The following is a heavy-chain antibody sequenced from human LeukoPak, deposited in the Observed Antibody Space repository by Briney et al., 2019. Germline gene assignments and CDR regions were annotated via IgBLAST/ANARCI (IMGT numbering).Heavy chain of an antibody. V-gene: IGHV3-21*01. CDR1: GFTFSSYS. Sequence: GGSLRLSCAASGFTFSSYSMNWVRQAPGKGLEWVSSISSSSSYIYYADSVKGRFTIPRDNAMNSLYLQMNSLRAEDTAVYYCARMGYSSSSMRYWGQGTLVTVSS. CDR3: ARMGYSSSSMRY. J-gene: IGHJ4*02. D-gene: IGHD6-6*01. CDR2: ISSSSSYI.